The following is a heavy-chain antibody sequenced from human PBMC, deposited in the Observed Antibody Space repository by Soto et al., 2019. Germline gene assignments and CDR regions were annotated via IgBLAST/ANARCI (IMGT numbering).Heavy chain of an antibody. V-gene: IGHV4-59*01. CDR2: MYYSGST. J-gene: IGHJ5*02. CDR3: ARDSKVTGFDP. Sequence: SETLSLTCTVSGGSISTYYWSWIRQPPGKGLEWIGYMYYSGSTNYNPSLKSRVTISVDTSKNQFSLKLSSVTAADTAVYYCARDSKVTGFDPWAQGTLVTFSS. CDR1: GGSISTYY.